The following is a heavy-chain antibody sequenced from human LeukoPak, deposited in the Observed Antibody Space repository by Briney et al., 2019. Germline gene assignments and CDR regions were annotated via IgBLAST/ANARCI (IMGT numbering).Heavy chain of an antibody. D-gene: IGHD1-1*01. Sequence: AGGSLRLSCLTSGFTFSTNAMSWVRQAPGKGLEWVSSISSSSSYIYYADSVKGRFTISRDNAKNSLYLQMNSLRAEDTAVYYCARDDVVQGGYYYYGMDVWGQGTTVTVSS. J-gene: IGHJ6*02. V-gene: IGHV3-21*01. CDR2: ISSSSSYI. CDR3: ARDDVVQGGYYYYGMDV. CDR1: GFTFSTNA.